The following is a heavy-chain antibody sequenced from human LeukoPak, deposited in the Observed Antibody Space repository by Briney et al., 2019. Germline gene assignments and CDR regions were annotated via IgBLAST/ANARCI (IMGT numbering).Heavy chain of an antibody. CDR1: GGSFSGYY. CDR3: ARGSGHLYYYYGMDV. Sequence: SETLSLTCAVYGGSFSGYYWSWIRQPPGKGLEWIGEINHSGSTNYNPSLKSRVTISVDTSKNQLSLKLSSVTAADTAVYYCARGSGHLYYYYGMDVWGQGTTVTVSS. V-gene: IGHV4-34*01. J-gene: IGHJ6*02. CDR2: INHSGST.